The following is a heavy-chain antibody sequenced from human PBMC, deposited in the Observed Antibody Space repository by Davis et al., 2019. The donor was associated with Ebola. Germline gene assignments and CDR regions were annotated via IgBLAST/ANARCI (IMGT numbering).Heavy chain of an antibody. CDR2: INPSGGST. Sequence: ASVKVSCKASGYTFTSYYMHWVRQAPGQGLEWMGIINPSGGSTSYAQKFQGRVTMTRDTSTSTVYMELSSLRSEDTAVYYCAREFTMVRGVIMEGYYFDYWGQGTLVTVSS. V-gene: IGHV1-46*01. D-gene: IGHD3-10*01. CDR1: GYTFTSYY. J-gene: IGHJ4*02. CDR3: AREFTMVRGVIMEGYYFDY.